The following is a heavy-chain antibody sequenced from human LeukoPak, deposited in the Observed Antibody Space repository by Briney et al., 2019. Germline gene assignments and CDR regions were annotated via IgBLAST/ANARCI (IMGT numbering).Heavy chain of an antibody. J-gene: IGHJ2*01. V-gene: IGHV4-34*01. Sequence: PSETLSFTCAVYGGSFSGYYWSWIRQPPGKGLEWIGEINHSGSTNYNPSLKSRVTISVDTSKNQFSLKLSSVTAADTAVYYCARGRYYYDSSGYYHWYFDLWGRGTLVTVSS. CDR1: GGSFSGYY. CDR2: INHSGST. D-gene: IGHD3-22*01. CDR3: ARGRYYYDSSGYYHWYFDL.